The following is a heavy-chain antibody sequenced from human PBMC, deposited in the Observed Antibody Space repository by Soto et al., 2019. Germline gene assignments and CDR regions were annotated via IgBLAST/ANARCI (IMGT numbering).Heavy chain of an antibody. Sequence: QVQLQEAGPGLVKPSQTLSLTCTVSGDSISGGDYYWGWIRQPPGKGLEWIGYISYSGSTYYNRSLKSRVTISVDTSKNQFSLKLTSVTAADTAVYYCGRIDGSGYYLHNWGQGTLVTVSS. J-gene: IGHJ4*02. V-gene: IGHV4-30-4*01. CDR1: GDSISGGDYY. D-gene: IGHD3-22*01. CDR2: ISYSGST. CDR3: GRIDGSGYYLHN.